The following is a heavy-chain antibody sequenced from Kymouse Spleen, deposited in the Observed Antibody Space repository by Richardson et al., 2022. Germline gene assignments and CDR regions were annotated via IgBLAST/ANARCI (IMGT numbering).Heavy chain of an antibody. CDR1: GGSISSGGYY. CDR3: ARDYDITNYYYYGMDV. Sequence: QVQLQESGPGLVKPSQTLSLTCTVSGGSISSGGYYWSWIRQHPGKGLEWIGYIYYSGSTYYNPSLKSRVTISVDTSKNQFSLKLSSVTAADTAVYYCARDYDITNYYYYGMDVWGQGTTVTVSS. V-gene: IGHV4-31*03. CDR2: IYYSGST. D-gene: IGHD3-9*01. J-gene: IGHJ6*02.